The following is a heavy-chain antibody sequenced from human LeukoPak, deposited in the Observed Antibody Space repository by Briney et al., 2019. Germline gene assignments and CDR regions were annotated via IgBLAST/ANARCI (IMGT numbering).Heavy chain of an antibody. V-gene: IGHV1-69*04. CDR1: GGTFSSYA. CDR2: IIPILGIA. D-gene: IGHD3-22*01. Sequence: GASVKVSCKASGGTFSSYAISWVRQAPGQGLEWMGRIIPILGIANYAQKFQGRVTITADKSTSTAYMELSSLRSVDTAVYYCARSQVVSSVFDYWGQGTLVTVSS. J-gene: IGHJ4*02. CDR3: ARSQVVSSVFDY.